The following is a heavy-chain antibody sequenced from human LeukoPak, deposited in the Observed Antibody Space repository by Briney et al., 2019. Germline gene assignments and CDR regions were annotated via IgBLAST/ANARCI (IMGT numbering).Heavy chain of an antibody. CDR3: ARDLWFGELIDP. D-gene: IGHD3-10*01. J-gene: IGHJ5*02. V-gene: IGHV3-66*01. CDR1: GFTVSSNY. Sequence: GGSLRLSCAASGFTVSSNYMSWVRQAPGKGLEWVSVIYSGGSTYYADSVKGRFTISRDNSKNTLYLQMNSLRAEDTAVYYCARDLWFGELIDPWGQGTLVTVSS. CDR2: IYSGGST.